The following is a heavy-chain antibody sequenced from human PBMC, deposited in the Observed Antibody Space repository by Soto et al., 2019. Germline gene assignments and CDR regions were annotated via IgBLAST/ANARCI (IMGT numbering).Heavy chain of an antibody. J-gene: IGHJ4*02. D-gene: IGHD1-26*01. CDR1: GFTFSSYA. V-gene: IGHV3-23*01. CDR2: ISGSGGST. Sequence: GGSLRLSCAASGFTFSSYAMSWVRQAPGKGLEWVSAISGSGGSTYYADSVKGRFTISRDNSKNTLYLQMNSLRAEDTAVYYCAKDLSPGWELPTGDYWGQGTLVTVSS. CDR3: AKDLSPGWELPTGDY.